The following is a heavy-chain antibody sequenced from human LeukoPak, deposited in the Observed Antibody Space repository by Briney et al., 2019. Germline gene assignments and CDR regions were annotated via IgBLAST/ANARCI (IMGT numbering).Heavy chain of an antibody. Sequence: PGGSLRLSCSASGFTFSNYWMTWVRQSPGKGLEWVAIIKHDESDKYCVDSVKGRFTISRDNAKNSLYLQMSSLRAEDTAVYYCARGGHRQKEFWGQGTLVTVSS. D-gene: IGHD3-10*01. V-gene: IGHV3-7*01. CDR2: IKHDESDK. CDR1: GFTFSNYW. J-gene: IGHJ4*02. CDR3: ARGGHRQKEF.